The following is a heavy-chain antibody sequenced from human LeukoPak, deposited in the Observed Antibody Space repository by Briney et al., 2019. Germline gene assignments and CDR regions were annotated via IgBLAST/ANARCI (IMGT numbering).Heavy chain of an antibody. Sequence: PSETPPLTCTVSGDSISSYHWSWIRQPPGKGPEWIGYISYSGSTNYNPSLKSRVTISVDTSKNQFSLKLSSVTAADTAVYYCARVGRGDHTWGSYYFDHWGQGTLVTVSS. CDR2: ISYSGST. J-gene: IGHJ4*02. CDR3: ARVGRGDHTWGSYYFDH. CDR1: GDSISSYH. V-gene: IGHV4-59*01. D-gene: IGHD3-16*01.